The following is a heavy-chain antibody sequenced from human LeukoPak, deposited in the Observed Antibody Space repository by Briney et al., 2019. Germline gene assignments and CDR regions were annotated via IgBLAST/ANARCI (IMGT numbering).Heavy chain of an antibody. Sequence: PGGSLRLSCAASGFTFSSYAMSWARQAPGKGLEWVSTISGSASSTYYADSVKGRFTISRDNSKNTLYLQMNSLRAEDTALYYCAKVWRGSGWFLFDYWGQGTLVTVSS. CDR2: ISGSASST. CDR3: AKVWRGSGWFLFDY. CDR1: GFTFSSYA. J-gene: IGHJ4*02. D-gene: IGHD6-13*01. V-gene: IGHV3-23*01.